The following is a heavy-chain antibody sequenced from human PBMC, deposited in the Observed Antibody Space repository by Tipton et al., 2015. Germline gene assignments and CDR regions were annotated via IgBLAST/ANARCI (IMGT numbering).Heavy chain of an antibody. CDR2: IYSDGRT. D-gene: IGHD2-15*01. Sequence: SLRLSCAASGFTVSSKYMSWVRQAPGKGLEWVSVIYSDGRTNYADSVKGRFTISRDNSKNTLYLHMNSLRAEDTALYYCARKSLLLDYWGQGTLVTVSS. CDR1: GFTVSSKY. V-gene: IGHV3-53*01. CDR3: ARKSLLLDY. J-gene: IGHJ4*02.